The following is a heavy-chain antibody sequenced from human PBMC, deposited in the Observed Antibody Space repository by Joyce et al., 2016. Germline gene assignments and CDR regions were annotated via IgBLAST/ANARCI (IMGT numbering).Heavy chain of an antibody. CDR2: TDYRSKWYN. V-gene: IGHV6-1*01. Sequence: QVQLQQSGPGLVTPSQTLSLTCAISGDSFSSNSAAWNWIRQSPSIGLEWLGRTDYRSKWYNEYAVAVKSRITINPDTSKNQFSLQLNSVAPEDTAVYYCARDHSAPRETYYYYMDVWGKGTTVTVSS. D-gene: IGHD6-6*01. J-gene: IGHJ6*03. CDR3: ARDHSAPRETYYYYMDV. CDR1: GDSFSSNSAA.